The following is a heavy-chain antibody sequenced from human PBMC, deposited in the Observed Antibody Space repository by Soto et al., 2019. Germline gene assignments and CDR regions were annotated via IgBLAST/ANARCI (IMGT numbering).Heavy chain of an antibody. CDR1: GGSISSGGYY. D-gene: IGHD3-3*01. J-gene: IGHJ6*02. CDR2: IYYSGST. CDR3: ARDPKPVLRFLEWLSYGMDV. Sequence: KTSETLSLTCTVSGGSISSGGYYWSWIRQHPGKGLEWIGYIYYSGSTYYNPSLKSRVTISVDTSKNQFSLKLSSVTAADTAVYYCARDPKPVLRFLEWLSYGMDVWGQGTTVTVSS. V-gene: IGHV4-31*03.